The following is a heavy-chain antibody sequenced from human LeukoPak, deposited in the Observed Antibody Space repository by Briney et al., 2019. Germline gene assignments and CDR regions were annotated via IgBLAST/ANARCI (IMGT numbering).Heavy chain of an antibody. CDR3: AKVPRQHDNWFDP. D-gene: IGHD6-13*01. J-gene: IGHJ5*02. CDR1: GFTFRSHS. Sequence: GGSLRLSCAASGFTFRSHSMNWVRQAPGQGLEWVSYISSSSTFIHYADSVKGRFTISRDDAKNSLYLQMNSLRAEDTAVYYCAKVPRQHDNWFDPWGQGTLVTVSS. V-gene: IGHV3-48*01. CDR2: ISSSSTFI.